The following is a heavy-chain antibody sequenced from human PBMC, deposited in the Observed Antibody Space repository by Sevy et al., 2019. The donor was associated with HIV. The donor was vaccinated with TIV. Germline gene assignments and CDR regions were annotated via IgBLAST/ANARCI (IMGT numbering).Heavy chain of an antibody. Sequence: ASVKVSCKVSGYTLTQLSMHWVRQAPGKGLEWMGTFDPEDDKTIYAQKFQGRVTMTEDKSTDTAYMELSSLRSEDTAMFYCATTKDYYDNSRYPFDYWGQGTLVTVSS. CDR1: GYTLTQLS. D-gene: IGHD3-22*01. CDR3: ATTKDYYDNSRYPFDY. V-gene: IGHV1-24*01. CDR2: FDPEDDKT. J-gene: IGHJ4*02.